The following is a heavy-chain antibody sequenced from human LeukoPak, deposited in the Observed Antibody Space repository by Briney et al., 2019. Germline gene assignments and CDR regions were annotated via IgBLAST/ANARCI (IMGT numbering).Heavy chain of an antibody. Sequence: GGSLRLSCAASGFTFSSCAMSWVRQAPGKGLEWVSAISGSGGSTYYADSVKGRFTISRDNSKNTLYLQMNSLRAEDTAVYYCAKDRVIVVVGDLDYWGQGTLVTVSS. CDR1: GFTFSSCA. CDR3: AKDRVIVVVGDLDY. J-gene: IGHJ4*02. V-gene: IGHV3-23*01. CDR2: ISGSGGST. D-gene: IGHD3-22*01.